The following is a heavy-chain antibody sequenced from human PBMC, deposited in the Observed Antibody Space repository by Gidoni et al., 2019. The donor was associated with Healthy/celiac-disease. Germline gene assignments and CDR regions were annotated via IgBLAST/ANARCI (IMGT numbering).Heavy chain of an antibody. Sequence: EVQLVESGGGVVKPGGSLRHSCAAQGFTFSSYSMNWVRQPPGKGLEWVSSISSISSYIYYADSVKRRFTISRDNAKNSLYLQMSSLRAEDPAVYYCARGLTDYYYGMDVWGQGTTVTVSS. CDR2: ISSISSYI. J-gene: IGHJ6*02. V-gene: IGHV3-21*01. CDR1: GFTFSSYS. D-gene: IGHD3-22*01. CDR3: ARGLTDYYYGMDV.